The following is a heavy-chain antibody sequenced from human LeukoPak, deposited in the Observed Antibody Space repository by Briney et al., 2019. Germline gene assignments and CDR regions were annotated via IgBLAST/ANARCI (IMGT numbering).Heavy chain of an antibody. CDR1: GFTVSDYW. CDR2: IKQDGRAK. Sequence: GRSLRLSCTASGFTVSDYWMTWVRQAPGKGREWVANIKQDGRAKYYVDSVKGRFTISRDNAKNSLYLQMDSLRVEDTATYYCARWRGSTSERSDYWGQGPLVTVSS. V-gene: IGHV3-7*01. CDR3: ARWRGSTSERSDY. J-gene: IGHJ4*02. D-gene: IGHD2-2*01.